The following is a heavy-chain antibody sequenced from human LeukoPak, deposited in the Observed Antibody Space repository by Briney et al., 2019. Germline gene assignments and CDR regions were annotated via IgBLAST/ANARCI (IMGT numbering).Heavy chain of an antibody. CDR2: IYYSGST. J-gene: IGHJ6*03. V-gene: IGHV4-59*01. D-gene: IGHD5-24*01. CDR3: AGGYKYAYYNCYYMDV. CDR1: GGSISSYY. Sequence: SETLSLTCTVSGGSISSYYWSWIRQPPGKGLEWIGYIYYSGSTNYNPSLKSRVTISVDSSKNQFSLKLSSVTAADTAVYYCAGGYKYAYYNCYYMDVWGKGTTVTVSS.